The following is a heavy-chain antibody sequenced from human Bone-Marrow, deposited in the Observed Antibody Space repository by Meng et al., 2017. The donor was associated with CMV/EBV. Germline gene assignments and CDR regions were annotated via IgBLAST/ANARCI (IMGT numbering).Heavy chain of an antibody. J-gene: IGHJ6*02. Sequence: GESLKISCAASGFTFSSYSMNWVRQAPGKGLEWVSYISSSSSNIYYADSVKGRFTISRDNAKNSMYLQMNSLRAEDTAVYYCAREIAAAPGEGGLDVWGQGTTVTVSS. D-gene: IGHD6-13*01. V-gene: IGHV3-48*04. CDR2: ISSSSSNI. CDR3: AREIAAAPGEGGLDV. CDR1: GFTFSSYS.